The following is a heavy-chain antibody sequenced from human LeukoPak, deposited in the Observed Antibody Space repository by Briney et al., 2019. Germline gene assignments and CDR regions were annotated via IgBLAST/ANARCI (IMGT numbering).Heavy chain of an antibody. Sequence: ASVKVPCKASGYTFTGYYMHWVRQAPGQGLEWMGWINPNSGVTDYAQKFQGRVTMTRDTSISTAYMEVSSLRSDDTAVYYCARDFGRAYGDKFDYWGQGTLVTVSS. CDR3: ARDFGRAYGDKFDY. V-gene: IGHV1-2*02. J-gene: IGHJ4*02. D-gene: IGHD4-17*01. CDR1: GYTFTGYY. CDR2: INPNSGVT.